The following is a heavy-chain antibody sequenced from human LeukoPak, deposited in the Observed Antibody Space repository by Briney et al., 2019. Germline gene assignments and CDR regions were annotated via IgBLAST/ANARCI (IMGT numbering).Heavy chain of an antibody. CDR3: ARDPLDCSGGSCSDY. V-gene: IGHV3-48*01. J-gene: IGHJ4*02. D-gene: IGHD2-15*01. CDR2: IGSSSTTI. Sequence: PGGSLRLSCAASGFTFTSYGMNWVRQAPGKGLEWVSYIGSSSTTIYYADSVKGRFTISRDNAKNSLYLQMNSLRAEDTAVYYCARDPLDCSGGSCSDYWGQGTLVTVSS. CDR1: GFTFTSYG.